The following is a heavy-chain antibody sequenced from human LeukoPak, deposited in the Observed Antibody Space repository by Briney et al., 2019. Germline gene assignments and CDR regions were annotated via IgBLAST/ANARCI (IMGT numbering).Heavy chain of an antibody. CDR1: GGSISSYY. CDR2: IYYSGST. V-gene: IGHV4-59*12. D-gene: IGHD2-2*01. Sequence: PSETLSLTCTVSGGSISSYYWSWIRQPPGKGLEWIGYIYYSGSTNYNPSLKSRVTISVDTSKNQFSLKLSSVTAADTAVYYCARDLKDIVVVPAAPYYYYYMDVWGKGTTVTISS. CDR3: ARDLKDIVVVPAAPYYYYYMDV. J-gene: IGHJ6*03.